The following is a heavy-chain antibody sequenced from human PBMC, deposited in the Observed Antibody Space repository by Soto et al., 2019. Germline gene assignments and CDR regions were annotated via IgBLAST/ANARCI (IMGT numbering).Heavy chain of an antibody. CDR2: VADSGKS. D-gene: IGHD5-18*01. Sequence: SETLSLTCTISGGSPSYYYWSWVRQPPGKGLEWIGNVADSGKSSYSPSLRSRLTISVDTSNTRLSLTLSSVTAADTAVYYCATDDTAMVTPWGQGTLVTVSS. V-gene: IGHV4-59*12. J-gene: IGHJ5*02. CDR3: ATDDTAMVTP. CDR1: GGSPSYYY.